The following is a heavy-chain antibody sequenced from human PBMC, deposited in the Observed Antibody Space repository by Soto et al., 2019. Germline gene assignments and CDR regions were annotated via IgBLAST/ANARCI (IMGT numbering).Heavy chain of an antibody. Sequence: QVSLQESGPGLLKSSETLSLTCTVSNDSFSSYYWSWIRQSAGRGLEWIGRVHVTGNIHDHPSLRSRFTLSSDTSTSQFFLRLTSVTAADTAVYDCAIDAKYSLSWYNYTGIDVCGPGTPVTVTS. D-gene: IGHD1-1*01. CDR3: AIDAKYSLSWYNYTGIDV. CDR2: VHVTGNI. J-gene: IGHJ6*02. CDR1: NDSFSSYY. V-gene: IGHV4-4*07.